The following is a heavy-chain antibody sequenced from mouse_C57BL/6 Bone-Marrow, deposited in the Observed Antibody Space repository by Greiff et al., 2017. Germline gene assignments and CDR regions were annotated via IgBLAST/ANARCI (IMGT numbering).Heavy chain of an antibody. Sequence: EVQLVESGGGLVKPGGSLKLSCAASGFTFSSYAMSWVRQTPEKRLEWVATISDGGSYTYYPDNVKGRFTISRDNAKNNLYLQMSHLKSEDTAMYYCARDRWLLRFDYWGQGTTLTVSS. CDR3: ARDRWLLRFDY. CDR1: GFTFSSYA. J-gene: IGHJ2*01. D-gene: IGHD2-3*01. CDR2: ISDGGSYT. V-gene: IGHV5-4*01.